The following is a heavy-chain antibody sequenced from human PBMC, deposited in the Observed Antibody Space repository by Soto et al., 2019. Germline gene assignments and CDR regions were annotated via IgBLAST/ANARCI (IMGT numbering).Heavy chain of an antibody. Sequence: QVQLVQSGAEVKKPGSSVKVSCKASGGIFSSYVISWVRQAPGQGLEWMGGIIPLFGAANYAQKFQGRVTITADQSTNTDYMELSSLRSEDTAVYYCARGEYRYDSGGYYYGADYWGQGTLVTVSS. D-gene: IGHD3-22*01. J-gene: IGHJ4*02. CDR2: IIPLFGAA. CDR3: ARGEYRYDSGGYYYGADY. V-gene: IGHV1-69*01. CDR1: GGIFSSYV.